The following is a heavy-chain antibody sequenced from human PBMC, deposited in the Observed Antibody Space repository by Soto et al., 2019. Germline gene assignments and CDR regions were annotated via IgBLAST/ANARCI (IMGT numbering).Heavy chain of an antibody. D-gene: IGHD3-16*01. J-gene: IGHJ6*02. V-gene: IGHV5-51*01. CDR1: GYTFTRNW. Sequence: PGESLKISCKGSGYTFTRNWIGWVRQMPGKGLEWMGIIFPIDSDTRYSPSSQGQVTISADNSISTAYLQWSSLKASDTAVYYCAAGGISPGNYNYYAMDVWGQGTTVTVSS. CDR3: AAGGISPGNYNYYAMDV. CDR2: IFPIDSDT.